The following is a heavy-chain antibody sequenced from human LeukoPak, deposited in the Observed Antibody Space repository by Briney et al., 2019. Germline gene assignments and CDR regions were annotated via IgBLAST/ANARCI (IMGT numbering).Heavy chain of an antibody. V-gene: IGHV3-33*01. CDR3: ARDSGTWFYLQD. Sequence: GRSLRLSCAASGFSFGSYGMHWVRQAPGKGVEGVAFIRYGGSHQFYADSVRGRFTISRDNPKNTLYLQMNSLRGEDTAVYFCARDSGTWFYLQDWGQGTLVTVSS. J-gene: IGHJ1*01. D-gene: IGHD2/OR15-2a*01. CDR1: GFSFGSYG. CDR2: IRYGGSHQ.